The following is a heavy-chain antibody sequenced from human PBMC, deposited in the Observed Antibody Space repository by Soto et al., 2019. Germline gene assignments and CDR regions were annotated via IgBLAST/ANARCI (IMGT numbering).Heavy chain of an antibody. J-gene: IGHJ6*03. CDR1: GFTVSSNY. V-gene: IGHV3-53*04. Sequence: PGGSLRLSCAASGFTVSSNYMSWVRQAPGKGLEWVSVIYSGGSTYYADSVKGRFTISRHNSKNTLYLQMNSLRAEDTAVYYCARERSSWYYYYYMDVWGKGTTVTVS. D-gene: IGHD6-13*01. CDR2: IYSGGST. CDR3: ARERSSWYYYYYMDV.